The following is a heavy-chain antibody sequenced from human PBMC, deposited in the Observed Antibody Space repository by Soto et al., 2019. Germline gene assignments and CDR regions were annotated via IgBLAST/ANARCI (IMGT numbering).Heavy chain of an antibody. CDR1: GLLITDSEMG. J-gene: IGHJ5*02. CDR2: IDSSCEK. V-gene: IGHV2-26*01. CDR3: ARRHLAVAVSPWFDP. D-gene: IGHD6-19*01. Sequence: QVTLKESGPVLVKPTEPLTLRCTVSGLLITDSEMGVSWIRQPPGQPLEWLAHIDSSCEKSYRTFLKSRLATSKDTSKSQIVLTMTNMDPADTATYYCARRHLAVAVSPWFDPWGQGIPVTVSS.